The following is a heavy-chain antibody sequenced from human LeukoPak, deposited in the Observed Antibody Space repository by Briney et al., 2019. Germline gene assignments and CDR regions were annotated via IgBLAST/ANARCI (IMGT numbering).Heavy chain of an antibody. CDR3: ARDRRVVVPAAMEYYFDY. CDR2: INPNSGGT. J-gene: IGHJ4*02. D-gene: IGHD2-2*01. Sequence: GASVKVSCKASGYTFTSHFMHWVQQAPGQGLEWMGWINPNSGGTNYAQKFQGRVTMTRDTSISTAYMELSRLRSDDTAVYYCARDRRVVVPAAMEYYFDYWGQGTLVTVSS. CDR1: GYTFTSHF. V-gene: IGHV1-2*02.